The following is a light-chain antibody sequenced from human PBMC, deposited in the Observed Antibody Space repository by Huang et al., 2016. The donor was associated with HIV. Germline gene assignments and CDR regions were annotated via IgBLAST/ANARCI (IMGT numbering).Light chain of an antibody. V-gene: IGKV1-NL1*01. CDR1: QGIGYS. CDR2: ATS. Sequence: DIQMTQSPSSLSASVGDRVTITCRASQGIGYSLAWYQQKPEKAPRLLLYATSRLESGVPSRFSGSGSGTHYTLTISTLQPEDIASYYCQQYHGIPWTFGQGTKVEIK. J-gene: IGKJ1*01. CDR3: QQYHGIPWT.